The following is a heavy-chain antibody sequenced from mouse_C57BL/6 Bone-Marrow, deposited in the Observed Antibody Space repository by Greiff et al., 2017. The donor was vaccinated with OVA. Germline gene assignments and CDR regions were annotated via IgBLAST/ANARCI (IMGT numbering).Heavy chain of an antibody. V-gene: IGHV1-61*01. CDR3: ARLSYGNYWYFDV. CDR2: IYPSDSET. CDR1: GYTFTSYW. D-gene: IGHD2-1*01. Sequence: VQLQQPGAELVRPGSSVKLSCKASGYTFTSYWMDWVKQRPGQGLEWIGNIYPSDSETHYNQKFKDKATLTVDNSSSTSYMQLSSLTSEDSAVYYCARLSYGNYWYFDVWGTGTTVTVSS. J-gene: IGHJ1*03.